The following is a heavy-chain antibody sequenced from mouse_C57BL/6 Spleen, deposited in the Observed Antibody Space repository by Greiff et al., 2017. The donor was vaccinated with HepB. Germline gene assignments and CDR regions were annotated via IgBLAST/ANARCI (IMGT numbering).Heavy chain of an antibody. Sequence: QVHVKQSGAELARPGASVKMSCKASGYTFTSYTMHWVKQRPGQGLEWIGYINPSSGYTKYNQKFKDKATLTADKSSSTAYKQLSSLTSEDSAVYYCARTGPDYWGQGTTLTVSS. CDR2: INPSSGYT. J-gene: IGHJ2*01. CDR1: GYTFTSYT. CDR3: ARTGPDY. D-gene: IGHD4-1*01. V-gene: IGHV1-4*01.